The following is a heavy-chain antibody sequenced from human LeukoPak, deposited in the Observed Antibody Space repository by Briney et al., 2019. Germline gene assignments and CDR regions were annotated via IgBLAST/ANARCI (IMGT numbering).Heavy chain of an antibody. J-gene: IGHJ3*02. D-gene: IGHD4-17*01. V-gene: IGHV4-34*01. CDR2: INHSGST. CDR1: GGSFSGYY. CDR3: ATRGRYGDYPIDI. Sequence: SETLSLTCAVYGGSFSGYYWSWIRQPPGKGLEWIGEINHSGSTNYNPSLKSRVTISVDTSKNQFSLKLSSVTAADTAVYYCATRGRYGDYPIDIWGQGTMVTVSS.